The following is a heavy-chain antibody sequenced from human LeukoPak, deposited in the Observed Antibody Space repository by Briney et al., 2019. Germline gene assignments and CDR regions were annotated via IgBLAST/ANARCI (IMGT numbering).Heavy chain of an antibody. Sequence: KSGGSLRLSCAASGFTFSDYYMSWIRQAPGKGLEWVSYISSSSSYTNYADSVKGRFTISRDNAKNSLYLQMNSLRAEDTAVYYCAREGGRDGYIDYYFDYWGQGTLVTVPS. CDR1: GFTFSDYY. CDR3: AREGGRDGYIDYYFDY. CDR2: ISSSSSYT. J-gene: IGHJ4*02. D-gene: IGHD5-24*01. V-gene: IGHV3-11*05.